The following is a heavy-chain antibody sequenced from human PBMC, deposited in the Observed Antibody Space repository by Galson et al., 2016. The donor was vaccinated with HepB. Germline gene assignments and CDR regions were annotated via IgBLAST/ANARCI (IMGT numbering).Heavy chain of an antibody. J-gene: IGHJ3*01. CDR2: ISTTVRTI. CDR1: GFSFSNFA. V-gene: IGHV3-48*02. Sequence: SLRLSCAASGFSFSNFAMSWVRQAPGKGLQWLSYISTTVRTIYYADSVVGRVTISRDNAKNSVYLQMNSLRDDDTAVYYCARELVRSAFDLWGQGTMVTVSS. D-gene: IGHD2-21*01. CDR3: ARELVRSAFDL.